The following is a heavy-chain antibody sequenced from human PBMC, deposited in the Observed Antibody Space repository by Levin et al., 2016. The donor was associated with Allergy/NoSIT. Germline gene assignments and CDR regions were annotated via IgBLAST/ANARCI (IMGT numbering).Heavy chain of an antibody. CDR1: GFTFDDYA. D-gene: IGHD1-26*01. J-gene: IGHJ3*02. Sequence: GGSLRLSCAASGFTFDDYAMHWVRQAPGKGLEWVSGISWNSGSIGYADSVKGRFTISRDNAKNSLYLQMNSLRAEDTALYYCAKGYSGSHDAFDIWGQGTMVTVSS. CDR3: AKGYSGSHDAFDI. CDR2: ISWNSGSI. V-gene: IGHV3-9*01.